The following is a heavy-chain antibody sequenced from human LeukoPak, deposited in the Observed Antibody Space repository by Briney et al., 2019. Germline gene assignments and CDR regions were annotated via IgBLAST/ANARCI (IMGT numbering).Heavy chain of an antibody. CDR1: GFTFNNYW. V-gene: IGHV3-74*01. CDR2: MNSDGRTT. CDR3: ATGGRYYLDN. J-gene: IGHJ4*02. Sequence: GGSLRLSCAASGFTFNNYWMHWVRQAPGKGLVWVSRMNSDGRTTNYADSVKGRFTIPRDNARSTLYLQMNSLRVDDTAVYYCATGGRYYLDNWGQGTLVTVSS.